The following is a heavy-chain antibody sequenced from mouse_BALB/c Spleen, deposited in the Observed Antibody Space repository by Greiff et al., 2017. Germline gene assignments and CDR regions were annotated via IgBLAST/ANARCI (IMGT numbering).Heavy chain of an antibody. CDR2: ISSGGST. D-gene: IGHD1-1*01. CDR3: ARPYYYGSGGFAY. CDR1: GFTFSSSA. J-gene: IGHJ3*01. V-gene: IGHV5-6-5*01. Sequence: EVMLVESGGGLVKPGGSLKLSCAASGFTFSSSAMSWVRQTPEKRLEWVASISSGGSTYYPDSVKGRFTISRDNARNILYLQMSSLRSEDTAMYYCARPYYYGSGGFAYWGQGTLVTVSA.